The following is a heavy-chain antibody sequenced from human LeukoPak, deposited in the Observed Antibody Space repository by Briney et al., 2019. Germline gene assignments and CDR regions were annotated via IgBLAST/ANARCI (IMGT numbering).Heavy chain of an antibody. CDR3: AKTYYYDSSGYYYAGHDAFDI. D-gene: IGHD3-22*01. CDR2: IRGSGGST. V-gene: IGHV3-23*01. CDR1: GFTFSSYA. J-gene: IGHJ3*02. Sequence: PGGSLRLSCAASGFTFSSYAMSWVRQAPGKGLEWVSAIRGSGGSTYYADSVKGRFTISRDNSKNTLYLQMNSLRAEDTAVYYCAKTYYYDSSGYYYAGHDAFDIWGQGTMVTVSS.